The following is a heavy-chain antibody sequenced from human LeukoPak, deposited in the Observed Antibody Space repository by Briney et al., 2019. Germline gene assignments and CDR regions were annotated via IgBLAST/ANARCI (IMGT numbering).Heavy chain of an antibody. V-gene: IGHV3-23*01. D-gene: IGHD2-2*01. J-gene: IGHJ4*02. CDR2: ISGSGGST. CDR1: GFTFSSYA. Sequence: SGGSLRLSCAASGFTFSSYAMSWVRQAPGKGLEWVSAISGSGGSTYYADSVKGRFTISRDNSKNTLYLQMNSLRAEDTAVYYCARGDVVVVPAARTDYVWGSYALDYWGQGTLVTVSS. CDR3: ARGDVVVVPAARTDYVWGSYALDY.